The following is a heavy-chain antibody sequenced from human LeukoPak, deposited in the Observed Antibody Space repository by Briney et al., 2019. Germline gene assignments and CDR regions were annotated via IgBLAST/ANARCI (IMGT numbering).Heavy chain of an antibody. Sequence: SETLSLTCTVSGGSISSYYWSWIRQPAGKGLEWIGRIYTSGSTNYNPSLKSRVTMSVDTSKNQFSPKLSSVTAADTAVYYCARAHCTNGVCYDGLFDYWGQGTLVTVSS. J-gene: IGHJ4*02. V-gene: IGHV4-4*07. D-gene: IGHD2-8*01. CDR1: GGSISSYY. CDR3: ARAHCTNGVCYDGLFDY. CDR2: IYTSGST.